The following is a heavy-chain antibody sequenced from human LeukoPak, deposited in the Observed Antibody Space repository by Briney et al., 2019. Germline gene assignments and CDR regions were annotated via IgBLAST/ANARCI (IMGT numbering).Heavy chain of an antibody. V-gene: IGHV4-34*01. CDR3: ADLGIAVAGTKGY. CDR1: GGSFSGYY. J-gene: IGHJ4*02. D-gene: IGHD6-19*01. Sequence: SETLSLTCAVYGGSFSGYYWSWIRQPPGKGLEWIGEINHSGSTNYNPSLKSRVTISVDTSKNQFSLKLSSVTAADTAVYYCADLGIAVAGTKGYWGQGTLVTVSS. CDR2: INHSGST.